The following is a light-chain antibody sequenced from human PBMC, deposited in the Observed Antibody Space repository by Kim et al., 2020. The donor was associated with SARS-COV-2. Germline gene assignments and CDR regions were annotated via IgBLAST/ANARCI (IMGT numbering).Light chain of an antibody. J-gene: IGLJ3*02. CDR3: AAWDDSLNGPV. CDR2: SNN. Sequence: GQGVTISCSGSSSNIGSNPVNWYQQLPGTAPKLLIYSNNQRPSGVPDRFSGSKSGTSASLAISGLQSEDEADYYCAAWDDSLNGPVFGGGTKLTVL. V-gene: IGLV1-44*01. CDR1: SSNIGSNP.